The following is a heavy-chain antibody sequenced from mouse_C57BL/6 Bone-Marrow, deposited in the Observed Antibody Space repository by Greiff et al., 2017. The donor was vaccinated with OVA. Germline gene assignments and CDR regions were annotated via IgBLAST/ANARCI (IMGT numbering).Heavy chain of an antibody. J-gene: IGHJ3*01. Sequence: VQLQQSGAELVKPGASVKISCKASGYTFSTYWMNWVTQRPGKGLEWIGQIYPGDGDTNYNGKFKGKATLTADKSSSTPYMQLSSLTSADSAVYFCARGAYWGQGTLVTVSS. V-gene: IGHV1-80*01. CDR3: ARGAY. CDR1: GYTFSTYW. CDR2: IYPGDGDT.